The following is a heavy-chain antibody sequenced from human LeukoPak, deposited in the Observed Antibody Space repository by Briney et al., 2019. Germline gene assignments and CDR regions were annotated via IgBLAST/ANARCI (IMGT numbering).Heavy chain of an antibody. V-gene: IGHV4-4*07. Sequence: PSETLSLTCTVSGASISSYYWSWIRQPAGKGLEWIGRIYSSRSIYNPSLKSRVTMSVDTSKNQFSLKLSSVTAADRAVYYCAGAAGRDTTSGLDFDYWGQGILVTVSS. D-gene: IGHD1-26*01. CDR1: GASISSYY. CDR2: IYSSRS. CDR3: AGAAGRDTTSGLDFDY. J-gene: IGHJ4*02.